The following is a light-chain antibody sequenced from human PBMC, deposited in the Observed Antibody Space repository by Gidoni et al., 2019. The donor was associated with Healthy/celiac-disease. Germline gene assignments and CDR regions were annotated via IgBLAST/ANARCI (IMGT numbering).Light chain of an antibody. CDR1: QSVSSY. J-gene: IGKJ4*01. Sequence: ELVLTQSPATLSLSPGERATLSCRASQSVSSYFAWYHQKPGQAPRLLIYDASNRATGIPARFSGSGSGTDFTLTISSLEPEDFAVYYCQQRSNWPLTFGGXTKVEIK. CDR3: QQRSNWPLT. V-gene: IGKV3-11*01. CDR2: DAS.